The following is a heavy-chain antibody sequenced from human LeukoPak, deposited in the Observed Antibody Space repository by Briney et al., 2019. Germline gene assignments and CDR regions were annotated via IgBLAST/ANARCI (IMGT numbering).Heavy chain of an antibody. V-gene: IGHV3-23*01. D-gene: IGHD6-19*01. CDR3: VRRGDASSGWGYHDL. J-gene: IGHJ4*01. Sequence: GGALTLSCPASGFTFNRNAISGLGQAPAKELAWVSGIGGSGDKTFYADSVKGRFTISRDNSKNMVHLQMNSLTGEDTALYYCVRRGDASSGWGYHDLWSQAALVTVSA. CDR2: IGGSGDKT. CDR1: GFTFNRNA.